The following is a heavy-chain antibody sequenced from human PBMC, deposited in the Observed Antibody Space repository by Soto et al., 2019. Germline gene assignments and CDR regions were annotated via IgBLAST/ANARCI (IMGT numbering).Heavy chain of an antibody. CDR2: ISGSGATK. V-gene: IGHV3-48*02. Sequence: GALRLSCAASGFTFSSHSINWVRQAPGKGLEWVSYISGSGATKYYADSVKGRFTIPRDNARNSLYLQMSSLSDEDTAVYYRARAIRGFSYVVDYWGQGTLVTVST. CDR1: GFTFSSHS. J-gene: IGHJ4*02. CDR3: ARAIRGFSYVVDY. D-gene: IGHD5-18*01.